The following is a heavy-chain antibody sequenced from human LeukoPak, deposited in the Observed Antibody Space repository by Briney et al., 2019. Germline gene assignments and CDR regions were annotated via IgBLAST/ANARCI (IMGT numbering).Heavy chain of an antibody. CDR3: ARGGQRVATIFDY. V-gene: IGHV4-59*01. D-gene: IGHD5-12*01. CDR1: GGSINTYY. Sequence: PSETLSLTCTVSGGSINTYYWNWIRQSPGKGLEWIGYIYYSGSANYNPSLKSRVTISVNTSKNQFSLKLSSVTAADTAVYYWARGGQRVATIFDYWGQGTLVTVSS. J-gene: IGHJ4*02. CDR2: IYYSGSA.